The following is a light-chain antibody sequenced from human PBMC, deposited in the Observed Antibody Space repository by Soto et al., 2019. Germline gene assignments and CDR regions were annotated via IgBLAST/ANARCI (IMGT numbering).Light chain of an antibody. CDR2: EVD. CDR1: ISDVGGYNY. CDR3: SSYTSSNTLV. J-gene: IGLJ1*01. V-gene: IGLV2-14*01. Sequence: SVLAQPASVSGSPGQSTIISCTGTISDVGGYNYVSWYQQHPGKAPKFLIYEVDNRASGVSDRFSGSKSGNTASLTISGLQAEDEADYYCSSYTSSNTLVFGTGTQLTVL.